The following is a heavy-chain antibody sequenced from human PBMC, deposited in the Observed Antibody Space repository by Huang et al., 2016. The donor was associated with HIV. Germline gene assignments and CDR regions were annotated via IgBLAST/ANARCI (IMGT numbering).Heavy chain of an antibody. V-gene: IGHV4-34*01. CDR2: INHSGRT. J-gene: IGHJ4*02. D-gene: IGHD3-22*01. Sequence: QVQLQQWGAGLLKPSETLSLTCAVYGGSFSGYYWSWIRQPPGKGLEWIGEINHSGRTNYTPSLKSRVTISVDTSKNQFSLKLSSVTAADTAVYYCARILMYYNSSGYGFDYWGQGTLVTVSS. CDR1: GGSFSGYY. CDR3: ARILMYYNSSGYGFDY.